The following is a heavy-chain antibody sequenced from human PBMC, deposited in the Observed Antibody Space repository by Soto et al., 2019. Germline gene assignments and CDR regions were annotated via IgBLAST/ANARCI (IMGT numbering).Heavy chain of an antibody. CDR2: INPGNGNT. Sequence: QVQLVQSGAEVKKPGASVKVSCKASGYTFTSYPVHWVRQAPGQRLECIGWINPGNGNTKYSQKFQGRVTITRDTSASTAYMELSSLRSEDTAVYYCARDVGAFDIWGQGTMVTVSS. V-gene: IGHV1-3*01. D-gene: IGHD3-10*01. CDR1: GYTFTSYP. CDR3: ARDVGAFDI. J-gene: IGHJ3*02.